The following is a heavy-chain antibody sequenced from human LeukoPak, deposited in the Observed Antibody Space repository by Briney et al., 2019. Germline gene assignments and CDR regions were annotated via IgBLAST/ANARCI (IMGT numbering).Heavy chain of an antibody. Sequence: ASVKVSCKASGYTFTGYYMHWVRQAPGQGLEWMGWINPNSGGTNYAQKFQGRVTMTRDTSISTAYMELSRLRSDDTAVYYCARRVATYGDYFDYWGQGTLVTVSS. J-gene: IGHJ4*02. V-gene: IGHV1-2*02. CDR1: GYTFTGYY. CDR2: INPNSGGT. D-gene: IGHD4-17*01. CDR3: ARRVATYGDYFDY.